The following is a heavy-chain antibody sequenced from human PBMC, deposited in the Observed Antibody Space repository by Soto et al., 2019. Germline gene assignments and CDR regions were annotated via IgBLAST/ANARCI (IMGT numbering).Heavy chain of an antibody. V-gene: IGHV3-74*01. Sequence: PGGSLRLSCAASGFIFSSYWMHWVRQAPGKGLVWVSRMNSDGSSTSYADSVKGRFTISRDNAKNTLYLQMNSLRAEDTAVYYCARDTGDTWFDRWGQGTLVPVS. D-gene: IGHD7-27*01. CDR1: GFIFSSYW. J-gene: IGHJ5*02. CDR2: MNSDGSST. CDR3: ARDTGDTWFDR.